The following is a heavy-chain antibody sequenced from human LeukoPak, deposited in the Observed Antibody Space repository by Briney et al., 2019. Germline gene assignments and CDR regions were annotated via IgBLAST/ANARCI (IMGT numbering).Heavy chain of an antibody. V-gene: IGHV1-8*03. Sequence: AASVTVSCTASGYTFTSYDINWVRQAAGQGLEWMGWMNPNSGSTRYAQKFQGRVPITRNTSISTAYMELRCLRSEDTAVYYCARGRSTGYPYYFEYWGQGTLVTVSS. CDR2: MNPNSGST. CDR1: GYTFTSYD. J-gene: IGHJ4*02. D-gene: IGHD5-12*01. CDR3: ARGRSTGYPYYFEY.